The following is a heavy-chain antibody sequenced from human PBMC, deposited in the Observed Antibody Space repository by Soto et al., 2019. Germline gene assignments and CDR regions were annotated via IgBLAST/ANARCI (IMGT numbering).Heavy chain of an antibody. Sequence: EVQLVESGGGLVQPGRSLRLSCAASGFTFDDYAMHWVRQAPGKGLEWVSGISWNSGSVGYADSVKGRFTITRDNAKNPLYLQINCLSADNTELYYCAKGGNGWYFDHWGQGTLVTVSS. CDR3: AKGGNGWYFDH. CDR1: GFTFDDYA. J-gene: IGHJ4*02. D-gene: IGHD6-19*01. V-gene: IGHV3-9*01. CDR2: ISWNSGSV.